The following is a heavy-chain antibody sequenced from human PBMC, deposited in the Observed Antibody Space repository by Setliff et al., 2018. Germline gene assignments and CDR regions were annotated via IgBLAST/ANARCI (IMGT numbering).Heavy chain of an antibody. Sequence: SETLSLTCTVSGGSVRSHYWSWIRHSPGKGLEWIGFIFYSGDTKSNPSLKSRVTMSVDTSKNQFSLKLSSVTAADRAVYYCARGRNVAARLFDSWGQGTLVTVSS. CDR3: ARGRNVAARLFDS. CDR2: IFYSGDT. D-gene: IGHD6-6*01. J-gene: IGHJ4*02. CDR1: GGSVRSHY. V-gene: IGHV4-59*02.